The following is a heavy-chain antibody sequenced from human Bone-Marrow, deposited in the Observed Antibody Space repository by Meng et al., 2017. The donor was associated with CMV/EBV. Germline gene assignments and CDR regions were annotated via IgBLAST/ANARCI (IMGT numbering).Heavy chain of an antibody. Sequence: ASVKVSCKASGYTFTGYYMHWVRQAPGQGLEWMGWINPNSGGTNYAQKFQGRVTMTRDTSISTAYMELSRLRSDDTAVYYCARSGYSYGFGFVLGWGLDPWGQGTLVTVSS. CDR1: GYTFTGYY. J-gene: IGHJ5*02. CDR2: INPNSGGT. CDR3: ARSGYSYGFGFVLGWGLDP. D-gene: IGHD5-18*01. V-gene: IGHV1-2*02.